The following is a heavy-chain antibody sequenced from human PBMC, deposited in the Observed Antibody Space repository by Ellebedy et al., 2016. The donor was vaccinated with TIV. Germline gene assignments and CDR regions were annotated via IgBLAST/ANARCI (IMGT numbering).Heavy chain of an antibody. CDR1: GYTFIDYG. V-gene: IGHV1-18*01. J-gene: IGHJ6*02. CDR3: ARYSGSGTYYRKGMDV. Sequence: AASVKVSCKSSGYTFIDYGVTWVRQAPGQGLDWMGWVRAYSGNTNYAENLQGRVTMTKDTSTDTAYMELRSLRSDDTAVYFCARYSGSGTYYRKGMDVWGQGTTVTVSS. CDR2: VRAYSGNT. D-gene: IGHD3-10*01.